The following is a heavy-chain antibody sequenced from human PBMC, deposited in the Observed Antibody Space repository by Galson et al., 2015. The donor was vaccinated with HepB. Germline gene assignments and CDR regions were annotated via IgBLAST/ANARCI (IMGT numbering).Heavy chain of an antibody. CDR1: GFTFSSYA. CDR3: AGAPYSSGWYADY. V-gene: IGHV3-30-3*01. J-gene: IGHJ4*02. D-gene: IGHD6-19*01. Sequence: SLRLSCAASGFTFSSYAMHWVRQAPGKGLEWVAVISYDGSNKYYADSVKGRFTISRDNSKNTLYLQMNSLRAEDTAVYYCAGAPYSSGWYADYWGQGTLVTVSS. CDR2: ISYDGSNK.